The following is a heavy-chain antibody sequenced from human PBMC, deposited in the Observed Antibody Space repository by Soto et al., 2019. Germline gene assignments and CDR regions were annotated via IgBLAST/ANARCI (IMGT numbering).Heavy chain of an antibody. CDR3: ARAIAAAGPGWFDP. D-gene: IGHD6-13*01. V-gene: IGHV1-69*02. Sequence: ASVKVSCKASGGTFSSYTISWVRQAPGQGLEWMGRIIPILGIANYAQKFQGRVTITADKSTSTAYMELSGLRSEDTAVYYCARAIAAAGPGWFDPWGQGTLVTVSS. CDR1: GGTFSSYT. J-gene: IGHJ5*02. CDR2: IIPILGIA.